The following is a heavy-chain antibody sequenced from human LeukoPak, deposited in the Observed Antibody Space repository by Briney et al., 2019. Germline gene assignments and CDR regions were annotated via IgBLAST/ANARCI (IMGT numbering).Heavy chain of an antibody. Sequence: GASVKVSCKASGYIFTSYGISWVRQAPGQGLEWMGWISAYYGNTKYAQNLQGRVTMTTDTSTTTAYMELRSLRSDDTAVYYCARDSSHNDYVLYYYGLDVWGQGTTVTVSS. CDR2: ISAYYGNT. D-gene: IGHD4-17*01. J-gene: IGHJ6*02. CDR3: ARDSSHNDYVLYYYGLDV. CDR1: GYIFTSYG. V-gene: IGHV1-18*01.